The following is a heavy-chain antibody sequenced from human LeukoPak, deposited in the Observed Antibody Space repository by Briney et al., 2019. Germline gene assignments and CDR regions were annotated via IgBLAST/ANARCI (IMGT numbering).Heavy chain of an antibody. CDR3: AARKVRGVWFSLDY. V-gene: IGHV3-23*01. Sequence: GGSLRLSWAAAGFTVSADAMGWVRQAPGKGLEWVSTIYDDNTYYAASVKGRFAISTDNSKNTLYLQMNSLRVEDTAVYFCAARKVRGVWFSLDYWGQGTLVTVSS. J-gene: IGHJ4*02. CDR1: GFTVSADA. D-gene: IGHD3-10*01. CDR2: IYDDNT.